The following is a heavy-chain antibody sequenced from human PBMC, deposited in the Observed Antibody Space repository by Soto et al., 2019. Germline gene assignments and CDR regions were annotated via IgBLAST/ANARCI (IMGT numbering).Heavy chain of an antibody. V-gene: IGHV1-58*02. CDR2: IVVDSGNT. CDR1: RFSFTRSS. Sequence: GASVKVSCRASRFSFTRSSIHWVRQARGQRLEWIGWIVVDSGNTDYAQKFQDRVTITRDMSTSTAYMELSSLTSEDTALYYCAVLTPCGSGNYCAFDMWGQGTMVTVSS. D-gene: IGHD3-10*01. CDR3: AVLTPCGSGNYCAFDM. J-gene: IGHJ3*02.